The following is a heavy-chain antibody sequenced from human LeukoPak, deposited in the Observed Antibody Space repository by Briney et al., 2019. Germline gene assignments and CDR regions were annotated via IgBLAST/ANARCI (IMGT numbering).Heavy chain of an antibody. J-gene: IGHJ3*02. CDR3: ARDGLKMATIQYRGDDAFDI. Sequence: ASVKVSCKASGYTFTSYDINWVRQATGQGLEWMGWINTNTGNPKYAQGFTGRFVFSLDTSVSTAYLQISSLKAEDTAVYYCARDGLKMATIQYRGDDAFDIWGQGTMVTVSS. V-gene: IGHV7-4-1*02. CDR1: GYTFTSYD. CDR2: INTNTGNP. D-gene: IGHD5-24*01.